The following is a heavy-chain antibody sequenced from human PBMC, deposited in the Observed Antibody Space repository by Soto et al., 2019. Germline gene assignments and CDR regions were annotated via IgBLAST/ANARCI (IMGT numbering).Heavy chain of an antibody. CDR1: GGSISSSNYH. Sequence: SETLSLTCTVSGGSISSSNYHWGWIRQPPGKGLEWIGSMYYSGSTYYNPSLKSRVTISVDTSKNQFSLKLSSVTAADTAVYYCARQIKVDILTGYYPVPYYYYRMAVWGQGTTVTVSS. CDR2: MYYSGST. J-gene: IGHJ6*02. D-gene: IGHD3-9*01. CDR3: ARQIKVDILTGYYPVPYYYYRMAV. V-gene: IGHV4-39*01.